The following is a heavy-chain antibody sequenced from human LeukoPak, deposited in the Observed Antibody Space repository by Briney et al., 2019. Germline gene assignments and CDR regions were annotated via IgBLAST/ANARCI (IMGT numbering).Heavy chain of an antibody. V-gene: IGHV4-59*01. Sequence: SETLSLTCTVSGGSISSYYWSWSRQPPGKGLEWIVYIYYSGSTNYNPSLKGRVTISVDTSKNQFSLKLSSVTAADTAVYYCARASVWGSYRYSRFYFQHWGQGTLVTVSS. D-gene: IGHD3-16*02. J-gene: IGHJ1*01. CDR2: IYYSGST. CDR1: GGSISSYY. CDR3: ARASVWGSYRYSRFYFQH.